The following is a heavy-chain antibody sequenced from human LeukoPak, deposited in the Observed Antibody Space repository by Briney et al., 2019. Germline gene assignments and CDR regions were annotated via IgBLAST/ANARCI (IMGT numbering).Heavy chain of an antibody. D-gene: IGHD4-17*01. CDR3: ARVVDGDYVRAYAFDI. V-gene: IGHV4-30-4*01. Sequence: PSQTLSLTCTVSGGSISSGDYYWSWIRQPPGKGLEWIGYIYYSGSTYYNPSLKSRVTISVDTSKNQFSLKLSSVTAADTAVYYCARVVDGDYVRAYAFDIWGQGTMVTVSS. CDR2: IYYSGST. J-gene: IGHJ3*02. CDR1: GGSISSGDYY.